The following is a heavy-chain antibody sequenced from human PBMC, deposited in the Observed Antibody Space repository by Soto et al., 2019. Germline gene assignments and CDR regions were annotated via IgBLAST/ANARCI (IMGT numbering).Heavy chain of an antibody. CDR2: IFYSGST. CDR3: ACIFSGGCSYGFYYYGLDV. D-gene: IGHD5-18*01. V-gene: IGHV4-39*01. CDR1: GGSISSSSYY. Sequence: SETLSLTCTVSGGSISSSSYYWGWIRQPPGKGLEWIGSIFYSGSTYYNPSLKSRVTISVDTSKNQFSLKLSSVTAADTAVYYCACIFSGGCSYGFYYYGLDVWGQGTTVTVS. J-gene: IGHJ6*02.